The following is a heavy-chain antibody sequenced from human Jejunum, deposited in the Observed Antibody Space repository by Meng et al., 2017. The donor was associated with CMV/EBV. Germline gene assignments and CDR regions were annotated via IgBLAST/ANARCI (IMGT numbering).Heavy chain of an antibody. J-gene: IGHJ4*02. D-gene: IGHD6-13*01. CDR2: VYMSGST. V-gene: IGHV4-4*07. CDR1: GGAIRGYY. CDR3: ARDRMAAPGTFEY. Sequence: VHLQESGPGLGKPSETRSVPWTVPGGAIRGYYWNWIRQPAGKGLEWIGRVYMSGSTNYNPSLRSRVAMSVDTSKTQFSLRLTSVTAADTAVYYCARDRMAAPGTFEYWGQGTLVTVSS.